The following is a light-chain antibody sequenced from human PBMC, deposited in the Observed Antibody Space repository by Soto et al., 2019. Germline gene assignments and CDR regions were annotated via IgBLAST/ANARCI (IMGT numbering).Light chain of an antibody. Sequence: AIRMTPSPSPFSASTVDIVKINFLASQGISSYLAWYQQKPGKAPKLLIYAASTLQSGVPSRFSGSGSGTNFTLTINNVQPEDFATYYCQQSNSFPINCGGGTKGDIK. CDR1: QGISSY. J-gene: IGKJ4*01. CDR3: QQSNSFPIN. V-gene: IGKV1-8*01. CDR2: AAS.